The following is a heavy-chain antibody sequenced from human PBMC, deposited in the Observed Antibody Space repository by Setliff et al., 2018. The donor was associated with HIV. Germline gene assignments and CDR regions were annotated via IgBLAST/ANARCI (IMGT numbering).Heavy chain of an antibody. CDR1: GGSCSGYY. D-gene: IGHD6-13*01. J-gene: IGHJ4*01. Sequence: PSETLSLTCAVYGGSCSGYYWSWIRQSPGKDLEWIGEVNHSGDTTYNPSLKSRVTMSVDTSKNQFSLELSSLTSADTAIYYCVRGRDYGSSWSRPFYFDFWGHGNLVTVSS. CDR2: VNHSGDT. CDR3: VRGRDYGSSWSRPFYFDF. V-gene: IGHV4-34*01.